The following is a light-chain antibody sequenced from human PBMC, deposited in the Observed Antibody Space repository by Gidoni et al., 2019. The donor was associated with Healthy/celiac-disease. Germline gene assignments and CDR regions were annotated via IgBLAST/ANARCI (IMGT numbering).Light chain of an antibody. J-gene: IGKJ4*01. CDR2: DAS. Sequence: IQMTQSPSSLSASVGDRVTITCQASQDISNYLNWYQQKPGKAPKLLIYDASNLETGVPSSFSGSGSGTDFTFTISSLQPEDIATYYCQQYDNLQLTFGGXTKVEIK. V-gene: IGKV1-33*01. CDR1: QDISNY. CDR3: QQYDNLQLT.